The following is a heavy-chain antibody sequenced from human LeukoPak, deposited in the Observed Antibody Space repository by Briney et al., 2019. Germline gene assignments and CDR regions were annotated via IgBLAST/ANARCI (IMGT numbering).Heavy chain of an antibody. V-gene: IGHV1-18*01. Sequence: GASVKVSCKASGGTFSSYAISWVRQAPGQGLEWMGWISAYNGNTNYAQKLQGRVTMTTDTSTSTAYMELRSLRSDDTAVHYCARAPVATMGGYYFDYWGQGTLVTVSS. J-gene: IGHJ4*02. CDR1: GGTFSSYA. D-gene: IGHD5-12*01. CDR2: ISAYNGNT. CDR3: ARAPVATMGGYYFDY.